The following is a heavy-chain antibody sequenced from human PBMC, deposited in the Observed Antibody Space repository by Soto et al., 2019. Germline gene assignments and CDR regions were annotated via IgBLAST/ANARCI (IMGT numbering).Heavy chain of an antibody. D-gene: IGHD6-19*01. CDR2: IYYSGST. CDR1: GGSISSYY. J-gene: IGHJ4*02. CDR3: ARHLSATQWLRFDY. V-gene: IGHV4-59*08. Sequence: PSETLSLTCTVSGGSISSYYWSWIRQPPGKGLEWIGYIYYSGSTNYNPSLKSRVTISVDTSKNQFSLKLSSVTAADTAVYYCARHLSATQWLRFDYWGQGTLVTVSS.